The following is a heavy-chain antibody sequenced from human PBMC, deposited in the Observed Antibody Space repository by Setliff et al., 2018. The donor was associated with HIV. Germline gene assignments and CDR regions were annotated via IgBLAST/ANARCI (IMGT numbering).Heavy chain of an antibody. Sequence: GASVKVSCKASGYTLTSYGISWVRQAPGQGLEWMGWISAYTGNTDFAQKFQGRVTMTTDTSTSTAYMELRSLRSDDTAVYYCARDHQTMLWLDYWGQGTLVTVSS. D-gene: IGHD2-21*01. J-gene: IGHJ4*02. CDR2: ISAYTGNT. CDR3: ARDHQTMLWLDY. CDR1: GYTLTSYG. V-gene: IGHV1-18*01.